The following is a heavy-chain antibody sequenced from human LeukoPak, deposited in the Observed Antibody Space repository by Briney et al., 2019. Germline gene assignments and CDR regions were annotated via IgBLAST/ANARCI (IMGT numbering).Heavy chain of an antibody. J-gene: IGHJ3*02. CDR3: AKADLATSSAFDI. V-gene: IGHV3-9*01. CDR2: ISWNSGSI. CDR1: GFTFDDYA. Sequence: QSGGSLRLSCAASGFTFDDYAMHWVRQAPGKGLEWVSGISWNSGSIGYADSVKGRFTISRDNAKNSLYLQMNSLRAEDTALYYCAKADLATSSAFDIWGQGTMVTVSS. D-gene: IGHD5-24*01.